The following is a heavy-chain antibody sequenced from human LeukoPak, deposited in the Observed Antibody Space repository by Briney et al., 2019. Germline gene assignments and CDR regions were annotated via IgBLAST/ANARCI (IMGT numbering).Heavy chain of an antibody. CDR1: GDSVSSNSVG. CDR3: ARGNYWTFDY. Sequence: SQTLSLTCAISGDSVSSNSVGWNWLTQSPSRGLEWLGSTYYRSKWFDAYAQSVKSRITINSDTSRNQFSLQVNSVTPEDTAVYYCARGNYWTFDYWGQGILVTVSS. V-gene: IGHV6-1*01. CDR2: TYYRSKWFD. D-gene: IGHD3/OR15-3a*01. J-gene: IGHJ4*02.